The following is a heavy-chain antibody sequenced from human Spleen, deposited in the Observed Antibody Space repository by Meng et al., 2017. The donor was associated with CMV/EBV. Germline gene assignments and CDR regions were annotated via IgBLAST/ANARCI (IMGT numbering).Heavy chain of an antibody. Sequence: ASVKVSCKASGFTFTGYYIHWMRQAPGQGLEWMGWINPDSGDPNYAQKFQGRVTMARDTSISTAHMELSRLRSDDTAVYYCTRAGVGFWSGYYTGFDYWGQGTRVTVSS. D-gene: IGHD3-3*01. CDR3: TRAGVGFWSGYYTGFDY. CDR1: GFTFTGYY. J-gene: IGHJ4*02. CDR2: INPDSGDP. V-gene: IGHV1-2*02.